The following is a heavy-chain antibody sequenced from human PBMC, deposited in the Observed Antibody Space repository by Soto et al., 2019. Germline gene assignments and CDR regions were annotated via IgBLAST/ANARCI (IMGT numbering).Heavy chain of an antibody. D-gene: IGHD2-21*01. V-gene: IGHV3-9*01. CDR3: GKDKHSLWGWSDAFDI. CDR2: ISWNSGSI. CDR1: GFTFDDYA. Sequence: EVQLVESGGGLVQPGRSLRLSCAASGFTFDDYAMHWVRQAPGKGLKWVSGISWNSGSIGYADSVKGRFTISRDNAKNSLYLQMNSLRAEDTALYYCGKDKHSLWGWSDAFDIWGQGTMVTVSS. J-gene: IGHJ3*02.